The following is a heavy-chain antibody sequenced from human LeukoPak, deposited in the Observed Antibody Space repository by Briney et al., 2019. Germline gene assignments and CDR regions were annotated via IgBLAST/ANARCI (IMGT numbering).Heavy chain of an antibody. Sequence: GGSLRLSCAASGFTFSSYAMSWVRQAPGKGLEWVSAISGSGGSTYYADSVKGRFTISRDNSKNTLYLQMNSLRAEDTAVYYCANDDFWSGYYPPYFDYWGQGTPGHRLL. CDR3: ANDDFWSGYYPPYFDY. CDR2: ISGSGGST. CDR1: GFTFSSYA. D-gene: IGHD3-3*01. J-gene: IGHJ4*02. V-gene: IGHV3-23*01.